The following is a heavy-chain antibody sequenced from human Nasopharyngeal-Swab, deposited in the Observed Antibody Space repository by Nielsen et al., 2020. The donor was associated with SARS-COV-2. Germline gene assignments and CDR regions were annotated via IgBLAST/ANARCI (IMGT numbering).Heavy chain of an antibody. V-gene: IGHV1-46*01. CDR1: GDTFTSYY. CDR3: ARDRGYCSGGSCYLDDS. Sequence: ASVKVSCKASGDTFTSYYIHWVRQAPGQGLEWMGIINPSVSSATYAQRFEGRVTMTRDTSTSTVYMELSSLRSEDTAVYYCARDRGYCSGGSCYLDDSWGQGTLVTVSS. CDR2: INPSVSSA. D-gene: IGHD2-15*01. J-gene: IGHJ4*02.